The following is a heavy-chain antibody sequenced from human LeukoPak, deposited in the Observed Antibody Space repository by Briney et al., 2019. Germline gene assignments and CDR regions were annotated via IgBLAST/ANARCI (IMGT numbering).Heavy chain of an antibody. J-gene: IGHJ3*02. CDR2: IWYDGSNK. V-gene: IGHV3-33*01. Sequence: GRSLRLSCAASGFAFSSYGVHWVRQAPGKGLEWVAVIWYDGSNKNYTDSVKGRFTTSRDNSKNTLYLQMNSLRAEDTAVYYCARDLSGRAGTFDIWGQGTMVAVSS. CDR1: GFAFSSYG. D-gene: IGHD1-26*01. CDR3: ARDLSGRAGTFDI.